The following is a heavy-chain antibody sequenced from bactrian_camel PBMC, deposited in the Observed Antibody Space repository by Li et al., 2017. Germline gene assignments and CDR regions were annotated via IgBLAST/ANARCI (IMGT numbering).Heavy chain of an antibody. CDR3: AADFYNLQLARSYNY. J-gene: IGHJ4*01. V-gene: IGHV3S6*01. Sequence: HVQLVESGGGSVQAGGSLRLSCTFSGYRHCVAWFRQVSGKAREGVASISSPVGSTYYRDDSLKGRFTISRDNAKNTIHLHMNSLEVEDTAMYYCAADFYNLQLARSYNYWGQGTQVTVS. CDR1: GYRHC. D-gene: IGHD7*01. CDR2: ISSPVGST.